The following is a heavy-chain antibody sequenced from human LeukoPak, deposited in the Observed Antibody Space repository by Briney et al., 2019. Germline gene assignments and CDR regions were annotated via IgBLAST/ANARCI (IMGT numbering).Heavy chain of an antibody. CDR1: GFTFSSYS. J-gene: IGHJ4*02. Sequence: EGSLRLSCAASGFTFSSYSMNWVRQAPGKGLEWVSAISSSSNYIYYADSVKGRFTISRDNGKNSLFLQMNSLRAEDTAVYYCARVPVLLTMGGDYWGQGTLVTVSS. CDR2: ISSSSNYI. D-gene: IGHD2/OR15-2a*01. V-gene: IGHV3-21*01. CDR3: ARVPVLLTMGGDY.